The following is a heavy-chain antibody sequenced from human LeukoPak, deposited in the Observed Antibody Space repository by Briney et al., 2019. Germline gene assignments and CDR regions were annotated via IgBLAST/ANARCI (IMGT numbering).Heavy chain of an antibody. Sequence: SETLSLTCAVYGGSFSDSYWTWIRQPPGKGLEWIGEINHSGSTNYNPSLKSRVTISVDTSKDQFFLKLSSVTAADTAVYYCARGRKRSGYSSSWYDFDYWGQGTLVTVSS. V-gene: IGHV4-34*01. CDR2: INHSGST. D-gene: IGHD6-13*01. CDR3: ARGRKRSGYSSSWYDFDY. CDR1: GGSFSDSY. J-gene: IGHJ4*02.